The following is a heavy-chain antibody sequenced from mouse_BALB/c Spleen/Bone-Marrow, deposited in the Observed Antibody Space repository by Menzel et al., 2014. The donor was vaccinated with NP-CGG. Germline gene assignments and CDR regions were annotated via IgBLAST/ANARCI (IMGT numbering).Heavy chain of an antibody. CDR3: TREEVRGDGIAY. Sequence: VKVEESGAELVRPGASVKLSCKALGYTLTDYEMHWVKQTPVHGLEWIGAIYPGSGDTDHNQKFKDKATLTADKSSSAAYMELSSLTSEDSAVYYCTREEVRGDGIAYWGQGTPVTVSA. CDR1: GYTLTDYE. J-gene: IGHJ3*01. D-gene: IGHD2-3*01. V-gene: IGHV1-15*01. CDR2: IYPGSGDT.